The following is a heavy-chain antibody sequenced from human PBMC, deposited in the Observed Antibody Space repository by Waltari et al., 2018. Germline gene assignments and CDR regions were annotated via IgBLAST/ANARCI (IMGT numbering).Heavy chain of an antibody. Sequence: QVQLVQSGAEVKKPGSSVKVSCKASGGTFSSYTISWVRQAPGQGLEWMGRIIPILGIANYAQKFQGRVTITADKSTSTAYMELSSLRSEDTAVYYCARPCGDYSNDAFDIWGQGTMVTVSS. CDR1: GGTFSSYT. J-gene: IGHJ3*02. CDR2: IIPILGIA. D-gene: IGHD4-17*01. V-gene: IGHV1-69*02. CDR3: ARPCGDYSNDAFDI.